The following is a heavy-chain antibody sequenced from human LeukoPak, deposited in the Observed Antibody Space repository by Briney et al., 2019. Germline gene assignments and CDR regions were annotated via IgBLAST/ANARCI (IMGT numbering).Heavy chain of an antibody. CDR3: ARDLRSGWYEGIDY. Sequence: PGGSLRLSCAASGFTFSTYTMNWVRQAPGKGLEWVSSVSSSSSYIYYADSLKGRFTISRDNAKNSLYLQMNSLRAEDTAIYYCARDLRSGWYEGIDYWGQGTLVTVSS. D-gene: IGHD6-19*01. CDR1: GFTFSTYT. V-gene: IGHV3-21*01. CDR2: VSSSSSYI. J-gene: IGHJ4*02.